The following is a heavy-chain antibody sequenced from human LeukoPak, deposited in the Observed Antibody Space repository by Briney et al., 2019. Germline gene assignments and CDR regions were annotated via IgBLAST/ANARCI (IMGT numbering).Heavy chain of an antibody. V-gene: IGHV1-69*02. Sequence: GASVKVSCKASGGTFSNYTITWVRQAPGQGLEWMGRIIPGLGIINYAQKFQGRVTVTADKSTSTAYMELCSLRADDTAVYYCARALSDTSGYELAYWGQGTLVTVSS. CDR1: GGTFSNYT. CDR3: ARALSDTSGYELAY. CDR2: IIPGLGII. D-gene: IGHD3-22*01. J-gene: IGHJ4*02.